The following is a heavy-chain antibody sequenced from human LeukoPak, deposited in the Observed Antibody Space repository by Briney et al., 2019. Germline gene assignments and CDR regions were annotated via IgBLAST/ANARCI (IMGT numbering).Heavy chain of an antibody. CDR1: GFTFDDYA. Sequence: PGRSLRLSCAASGFTFDDYAMHWVRQAPGKGLEWVSGISWNSGSIGYADSVKGRFTISRDNAKNSLYLQMNSLRAEDTALYYCAKARGYCSSTSCYAGFFDYWGQGTLVTVSS. D-gene: IGHD2-2*01. CDR3: AKARGYCSSTSCYAGFFDY. V-gene: IGHV3-9*01. J-gene: IGHJ4*02. CDR2: ISWNSGSI.